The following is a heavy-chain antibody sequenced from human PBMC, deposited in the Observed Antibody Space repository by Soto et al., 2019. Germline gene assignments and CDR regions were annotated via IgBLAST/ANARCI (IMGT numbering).Heavy chain of an antibody. CDR3: ARVGDSGYYWYFDY. Sequence: SETPSLTCTVSGDSITSYYWTWIRQAAGKRLECIGRVFSSGTTNYNPSLKSRVTMSVDTSKNQLSLKLTSVTAADTAVYYCARVGDSGYYWYFDYWGQGALVTVSS. CDR2: VFSSGTT. J-gene: IGHJ4*02. V-gene: IGHV4-4*07. CDR1: GDSITSYY. D-gene: IGHD3-22*01.